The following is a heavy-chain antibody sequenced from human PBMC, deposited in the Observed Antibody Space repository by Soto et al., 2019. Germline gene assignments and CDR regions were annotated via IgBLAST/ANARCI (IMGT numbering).Heavy chain of an antibody. CDR2: IKSKTDGGTT. Sequence: GGSLRLSCAASGFTFSNAWMNWVRQAPGKGLEWVGRIKSKTDGGTTDYAAPVKGRFTISRDDSKNTLYLQMNSLKTEDTAVYYCTTVGSGSYYLLGAAFPYYFDYWGQGTLVTVSS. CDR3: TTVGSGSYYLLGAAFPYYFDY. J-gene: IGHJ4*02. V-gene: IGHV3-15*07. CDR1: GFTFSNAW. D-gene: IGHD1-26*01.